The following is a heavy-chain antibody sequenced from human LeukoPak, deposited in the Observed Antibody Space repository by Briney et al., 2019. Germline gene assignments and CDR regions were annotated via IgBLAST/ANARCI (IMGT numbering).Heavy chain of an antibody. CDR3: ARDGTTVTTGYFDY. D-gene: IGHD4-17*01. V-gene: IGHV3-23*01. CDR1: GFTFSSHA. CDR2: INNNGRST. Sequence: GGSLRLSCAVSGFTFSSHAMSWVRQAPGKGLEWVSAINNNGRSTYYADSVKGRFTISRDNSKNTLYLQMNSLRAEDTAVYYCARDGTTVTTGYFDYWGQGTLVTVSS. J-gene: IGHJ4*02.